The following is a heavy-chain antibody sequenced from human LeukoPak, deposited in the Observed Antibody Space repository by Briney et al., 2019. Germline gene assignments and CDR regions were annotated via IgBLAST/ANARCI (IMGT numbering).Heavy chain of an antibody. CDR3: ARGRPYYDFWSGYEPFDY. D-gene: IGHD3-3*01. Sequence: PSETLSLTCAVYGGSLSGYYWSWIRQPPGKGLEWIGEINHSGSTNYNPSLKSRVTISVDTSKNQFSLKLSSVTAADTAVYYCARGRPYYDFWSGYEPFDYWGQGTLVTVSS. CDR2: INHSGST. V-gene: IGHV4-34*01. J-gene: IGHJ4*02. CDR1: GGSLSGYY.